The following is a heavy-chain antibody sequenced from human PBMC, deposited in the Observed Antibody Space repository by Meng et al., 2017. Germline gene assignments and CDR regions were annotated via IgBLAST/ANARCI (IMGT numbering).Heavy chain of an antibody. CDR1: GYPFTGYY. CDR3: ARDFVSGSGWYGGHVDY. CDR2: INPNSGGT. Sequence: VRLVQSGGEGKKPGASVQVSCKASGYPFTGYYMFWVRQAPGQGLEWMGWINPNSGGTNYAQKFQGRVTMTRDTSISTAYMELSRLRSDDTAVYYCARDFVSGSGWYGGHVDYWGQGTLVTVSS. D-gene: IGHD6-19*01. V-gene: IGHV1-2*02. J-gene: IGHJ4*02.